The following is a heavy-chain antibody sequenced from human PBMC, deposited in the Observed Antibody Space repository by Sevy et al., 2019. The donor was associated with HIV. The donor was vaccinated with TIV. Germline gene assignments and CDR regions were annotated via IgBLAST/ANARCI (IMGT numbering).Heavy chain of an antibody. CDR2: IYYSGNT. V-gene: IGHV4-39*01. CDR3: ARVVDFWSGYLDY. Sequence: SETLSLTCTVSGDSISSSTYHWGWIRQSPGKGLEWIGNIYYSGNTNYNPSLTSRATISVDTYKNKFSLNLTSVTAAATAVYYCARVVDFWSGYLDYWGQGTLVTVSS. CDR1: GDSISSSTYH. J-gene: IGHJ4*01. D-gene: IGHD3-3*01.